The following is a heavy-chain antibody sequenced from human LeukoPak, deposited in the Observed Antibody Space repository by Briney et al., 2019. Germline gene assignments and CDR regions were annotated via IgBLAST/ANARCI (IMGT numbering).Heavy chain of an antibody. Sequence: GASVKVSCKTSGYTFTDYGVSWVRQAPGQGLEWMGWIHIYSGNTNYAETFQGRVTMTTDTSTSTGYMELRSLSYDATAVYYCARDAAGRDLDFWGQGTLVTVSS. CDR1: GYTFTDYG. CDR3: ARDAAGRDLDF. J-gene: IGHJ4*02. CDR2: IHIYSGNT. V-gene: IGHV1-18*01. D-gene: IGHD6-13*01.